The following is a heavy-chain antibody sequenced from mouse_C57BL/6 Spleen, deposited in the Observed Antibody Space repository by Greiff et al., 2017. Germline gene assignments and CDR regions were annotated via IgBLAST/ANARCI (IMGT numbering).Heavy chain of an antibody. V-gene: IGHV1-69*01. J-gene: IGHJ2*01. CDR1: GYTFTSYW. CDR3: ARGNFARDYFDY. Sequence: QVQLQPPGAELVMPGASVKLSCKASGYTFTSYWMHWVKQRPGQGLEWIGEIDPSDSYTNYNQKFKGKSTLTIDKSSSTAYMQLSSLTSEDSAVYYCARGNFARDYFDYWGQGTTLTVSS. CDR2: IDPSDSYT. D-gene: IGHD2-1*01.